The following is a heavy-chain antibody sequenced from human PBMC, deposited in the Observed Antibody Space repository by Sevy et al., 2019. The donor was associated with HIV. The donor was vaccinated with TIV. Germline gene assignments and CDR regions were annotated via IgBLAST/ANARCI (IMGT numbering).Heavy chain of an antibody. J-gene: IGHJ2*01. Sequence: ASVKVSCKGSGGTFSSFAITWVRQAPGQGLEWMGGIIPLLRTTDYAQKFQGRVTITADESSSTAYMELSSLRSEDTAMYYCARYFGEWYYDLWGRGTLVTVSS. CDR3: ARYFGEWYYDL. CDR1: GGTFSSFA. V-gene: IGHV1-69*13. D-gene: IGHD3-10*01. CDR2: IIPLLRTT.